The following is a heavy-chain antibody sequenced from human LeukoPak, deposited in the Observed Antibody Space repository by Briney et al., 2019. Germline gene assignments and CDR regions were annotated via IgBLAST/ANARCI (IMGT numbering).Heavy chain of an antibody. V-gene: IGHV1-46*01. Sequence: ASVKVSRKASGYTFTSYYMHWVRQAPGQGLEWMGIINPSGGSTSYAQKFQGRVTMTRDTSTSTVYMELSSLRSEDTAVYYCARGSSGWYGYNWFDPWGQGTLVTVSS. CDR3: ARGSSGWYGYNWFDP. CDR1: GYTFTSYY. J-gene: IGHJ5*02. D-gene: IGHD6-19*01. CDR2: INPSGGST.